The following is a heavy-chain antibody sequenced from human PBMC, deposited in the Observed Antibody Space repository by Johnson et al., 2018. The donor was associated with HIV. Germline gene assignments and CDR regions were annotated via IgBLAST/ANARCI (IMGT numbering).Heavy chain of an antibody. V-gene: IGHV3-13*01. CDR3: ARGGSHITIFGVDINMGAFDI. CDR2: IGTAGDR. D-gene: IGHD3-3*01. Sequence: VQLVESGGGLVQPGGSLRLSCAASGFTFSSYDMHWVRQATGKGLEWVSAIGTAGDRYYPGSVKGRFTISRENAKNSLYLQMNSLRAGDTAVYYCARGGSHITIFGVDINMGAFDIWGQGTLVTLSS. J-gene: IGHJ3*02. CDR1: GFTFSSYD.